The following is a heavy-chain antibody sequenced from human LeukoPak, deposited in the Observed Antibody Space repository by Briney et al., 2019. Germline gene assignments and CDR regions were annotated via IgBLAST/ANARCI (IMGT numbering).Heavy chain of an antibody. J-gene: IGHJ6*03. V-gene: IGHV4-4*07. CDR1: GGSISSYY. CDR3: ARVTYDYDGNPPVLYYYYYYMDV. D-gene: IGHD4-23*01. Sequence: SETLSLTCTVSGGSISSYYWSWIRQPAGKGLEWIGRIYTSGSTNYNPSLKSRVTISVDTSKNQFSLKLSSVTAADTAVYYCARVTYDYDGNPPVLYYYYYYMDVWGKGTTVTISS. CDR2: IYTSGST.